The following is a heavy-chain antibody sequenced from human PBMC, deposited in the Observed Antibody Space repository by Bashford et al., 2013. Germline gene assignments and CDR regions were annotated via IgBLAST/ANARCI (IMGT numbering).Heavy chain of an antibody. J-gene: IGHJ4*02. D-gene: IGHD6-13*01. Sequence: SSETLSLTCAVYGGSFSGYYWSWIRQPPGKGLEWIGEINHSGSTNYNPSLKSRVTISVDTSKNQFSLKLSSVTAADTAVYYCARTYSSSWYSPDYWGQGTLVTVSS. CDR2: INHSGST. CDR3: ARTYSSSWYSPDY. CDR1: GGSFSGYY. V-gene: IGHV4-34*01.